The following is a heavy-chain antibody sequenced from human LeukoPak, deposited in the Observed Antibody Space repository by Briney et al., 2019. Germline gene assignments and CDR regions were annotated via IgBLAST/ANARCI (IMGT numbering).Heavy chain of an antibody. CDR2: ISKNSGYI. CDR3: ARPSSPSANDAFDI. Sequence: GGSLRLSCAASGFSFSDYSMNWVRQAPGKGLEWVSSISKNSGYIYYADSVKGRFAISRDNAKNSLYLQMNSLRAEDTAVYYCARPSSPSANDAFDIWGQGTMVTVSS. CDR1: GFSFSDYS. J-gene: IGHJ3*02. V-gene: IGHV3-21*01. D-gene: IGHD5-18*01.